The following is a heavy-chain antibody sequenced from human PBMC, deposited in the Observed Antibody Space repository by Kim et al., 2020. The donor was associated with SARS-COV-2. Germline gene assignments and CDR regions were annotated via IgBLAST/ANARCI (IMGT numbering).Heavy chain of an antibody. J-gene: IGHJ4*02. CDR2: INQDGSVK. Sequence: GGSLRLSCAASGFSLSSYWMAWFRQAPGKGPEWVAHINQDGSVKDVLDSVKGRFIISRDNADNSLDLQMNGLRSEDTAVYYCAMKHTSGWFDAFDYWGRG. CDR3: AMKHTSGWFDAFDY. CDR1: GFSLSSYW. D-gene: IGHD6-19*01. V-gene: IGHV3-7*01.